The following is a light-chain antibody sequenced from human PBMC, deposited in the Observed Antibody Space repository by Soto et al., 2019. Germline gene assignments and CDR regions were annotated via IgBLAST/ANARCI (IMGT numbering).Light chain of an antibody. CDR3: GSYTTSSNYV. CDR2: DVS. Sequence: QSALTQPASVSGSPGQSISISCTGTSSDIDAYNYVSWYQQHPGKAPKLMIYDVSNRPSGISNRFSGSKSGNTASLTISGLQAEDEADYYCGSYTTSSNYVFGTGTKVTVL. V-gene: IGLV2-14*01. CDR1: SSDIDAYNY. J-gene: IGLJ1*01.